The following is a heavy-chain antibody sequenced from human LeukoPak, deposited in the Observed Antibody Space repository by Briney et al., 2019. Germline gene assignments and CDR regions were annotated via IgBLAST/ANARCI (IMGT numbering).Heavy chain of an antibody. V-gene: IGHV4-39*01. CDR1: GGSISSSYYY. Sequence: SETLSLTCTVSGGSISSSYYYWGWIRQPPGKGLEWIGSIYYSGSTYYNPSLKSRVTISVDTSKNQFSLKLSSVTAADTAVYYCARHSPYYYDSSGYYWLGAFDIWGQGTMVTVSS. CDR2: IYYSGST. J-gene: IGHJ3*02. CDR3: ARHSPYYYDSSGYYWLGAFDI. D-gene: IGHD3-22*01.